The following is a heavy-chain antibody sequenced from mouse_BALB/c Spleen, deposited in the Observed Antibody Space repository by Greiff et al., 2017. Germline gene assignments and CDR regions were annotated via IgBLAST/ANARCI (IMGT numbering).Heavy chain of an antibody. CDR2: ISSGGST. V-gene: IGHV5-6-5*01. D-gene: IGHD1-1*01. CDR1: GFTFSSYA. CDR3: ARGRVYYGSFAMDY. J-gene: IGHJ4*01. Sequence: EGQVVESGGGLVKPGGSLKLSCAASGFTFSSYAMSWVRQTPEKRLEWVASISSGGSTYYPDSVKGRFTISRDNARNILYLQMSSLRSEDTAMYYCARGRVYYGSFAMDYWGQGTSVTVSS.